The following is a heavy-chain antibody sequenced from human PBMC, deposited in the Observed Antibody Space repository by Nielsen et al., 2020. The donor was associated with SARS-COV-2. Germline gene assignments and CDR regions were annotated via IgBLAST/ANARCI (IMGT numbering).Heavy chain of an antibody. Sequence: GSLRLSCTVSGGSISSSSYYWGWIRQPPGKGLEWIGSIYYSGSTYYNPSLKSRVTISVDTSKNQFSLKLSSVTAADTAVYYCARQVTMVRGVIISPMGAFDIWGQGTMVTVSS. J-gene: IGHJ3*02. D-gene: IGHD3-10*01. CDR2: IYYSGST. CDR1: GGSISSSSYY. CDR3: ARQVTMVRGVIISPMGAFDI. V-gene: IGHV4-39*01.